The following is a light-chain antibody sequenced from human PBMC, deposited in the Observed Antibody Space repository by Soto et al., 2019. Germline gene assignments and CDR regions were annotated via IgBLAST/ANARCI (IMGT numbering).Light chain of an antibody. CDR1: NSDFGGFAF. Sequence: QSALTQPRSVSGSPGQSVAISCTGINSDFGGFAFVSWYQQHPGKAPKLIISDVTKRPSGVPDRFSGSKSGDTAFLTISGLRAEDEADYYCCSYSATYSVFGGGTKLTV. J-gene: IGLJ3*02. V-gene: IGLV2-11*01. CDR2: DVT. CDR3: CSYSATYSV.